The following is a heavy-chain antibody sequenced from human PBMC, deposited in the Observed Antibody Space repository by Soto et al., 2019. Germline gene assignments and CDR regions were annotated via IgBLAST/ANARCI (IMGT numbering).Heavy chain of an antibody. D-gene: IGHD6-13*01. Sequence: ASVKVSCKASGYTFTSYYMHWVRQAPGQGLEWMGIINPSGGSTSYAQKFQGRVTMTRDTSTSTVYMELSSLRSEDTAVYYCAIVFHVSSSWYYYYGMDVWGQGTTVTVSS. CDR3: AIVFHVSSSWYYYYGMDV. CDR1: GYTFTSYY. J-gene: IGHJ6*02. CDR2: INPSGGST. V-gene: IGHV1-46*01.